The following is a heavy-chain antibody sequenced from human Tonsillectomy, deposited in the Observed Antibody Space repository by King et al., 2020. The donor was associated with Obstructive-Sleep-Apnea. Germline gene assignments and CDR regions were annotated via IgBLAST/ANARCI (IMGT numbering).Heavy chain of an antibody. CDR1: GFTFDDYA. V-gene: IGHV3-9*01. J-gene: IGHJ4*02. CDR2: ISWNSGSI. CDR3: AKDSKRYCGGDCYQFDY. Sequence: VQLVESGGGLVQPGRSLRLSCAASGFTFDDYAMHWVRQAPGKGLEWVSGISWNSGSIGYADSVKGRFTISRDNAKNSLYLQMNSLRAEDTALYYCAKDSKRYCGGDCYQFDYWGKGTLVTVSS. D-gene: IGHD2-21*02.